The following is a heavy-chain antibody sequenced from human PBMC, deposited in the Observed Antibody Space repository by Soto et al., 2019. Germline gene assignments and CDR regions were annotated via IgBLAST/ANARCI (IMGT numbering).Heavy chain of an antibody. V-gene: IGHV3-30*18. CDR3: AKVWDHYGDYVTTDYYYYYGMDV. J-gene: IGHJ6*02. D-gene: IGHD4-17*01. CDR1: GFTFSSYG. CDR2: ISYDGSNK. Sequence: PGGSLRLSCAASGFTFSSYGMHWVRQAPGKGLEWVAVISYDGSNKYYADSGKGRFTISRDNSKNTLYLQMNSLRAEDTAVYYCAKVWDHYGDYVTTDYYYYYGMDVWGQGTTVTVSS.